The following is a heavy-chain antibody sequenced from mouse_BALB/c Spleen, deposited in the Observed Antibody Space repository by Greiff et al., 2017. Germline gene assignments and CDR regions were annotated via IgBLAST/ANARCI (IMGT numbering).Heavy chain of an antibody. CDR1: GYTFTSYW. CDR3: ARSYYGYYFDY. CDR2: IYPSDSYT. V-gene: IGHV1-69*02. J-gene: IGHJ2*01. Sequence: VQLQQSGAELVRPGASVKLSCKASGYTFTSYWINWVKQRPGQGLEWIGNIYPSDSYTNYNEKFKGKATFTADTSSNTAYMQLSSLTSEDSAVYYCARSYYGYYFDYWGQGTTLTVSS. D-gene: IGHD1-2*01.